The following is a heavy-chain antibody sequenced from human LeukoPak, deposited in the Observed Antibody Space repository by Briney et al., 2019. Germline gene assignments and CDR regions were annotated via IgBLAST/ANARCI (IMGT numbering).Heavy chain of an antibody. CDR1: GFTFSSHG. D-gene: IGHD6-13*01. V-gene: IGHV3-30*02. CDR2: ISYDGSNK. J-gene: IGHJ6*02. Sequence: GGSLRLSCAASGFTFSSHGMHWVRQAPGKGLEWVTFISYDGSNKDYGDSVKGRFTISRDNSKNTLYLQVDSLRPEDTAVYYCARGGAAGIYGMDVWGQGAIMTVTS. CDR3: ARGGAAGIYGMDV.